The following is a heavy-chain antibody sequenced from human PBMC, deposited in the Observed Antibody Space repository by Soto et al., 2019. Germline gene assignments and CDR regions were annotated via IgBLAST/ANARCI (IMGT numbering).Heavy chain of an antibody. D-gene: IGHD6-19*01. CDR1: GGSISSYY. CDR3: ARQVGGWAPWYFDY. Sequence: QVQLQESGPGLVKPSETLSLTCTVSGGSISSYYWSWIRQPPGKGLEWIGYIYYSGSTNYNPSLMRRVTISVDTSKNQFSLKLSSVTAADTAVYYCARQVGGWAPWYFDYWGQGTLVTVSS. CDR2: IYYSGST. V-gene: IGHV4-59*08. J-gene: IGHJ4*02.